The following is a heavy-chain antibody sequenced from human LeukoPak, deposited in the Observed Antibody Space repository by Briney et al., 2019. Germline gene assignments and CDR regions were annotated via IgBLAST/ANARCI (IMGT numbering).Heavy chain of an antibody. Sequence: GRSLRLSCAASGFTFSSYAMHWVRQAPGKGLEWVAVISYDGSNKYYADSVKGRFTISRDNSKNTLYLQTNSLRAEDTAVYYCARDYGVIWGQGTMVTVSS. V-gene: IGHV3-30*04. D-gene: IGHD4-17*01. CDR3: ARDYGVI. J-gene: IGHJ3*02. CDR2: ISYDGSNK. CDR1: GFTFSSYA.